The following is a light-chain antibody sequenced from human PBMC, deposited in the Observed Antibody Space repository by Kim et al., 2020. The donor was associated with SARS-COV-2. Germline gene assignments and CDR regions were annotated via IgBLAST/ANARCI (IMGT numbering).Light chain of an antibody. V-gene: IGKV1-6*01. J-gene: IGKJ3*01. Sequence: ASVGDRVTITCRASQGIRNDLGWFQQKPGKAPKLLIYEASTLQSGVPSRFSGSGSGTDFTLTISSLQPEDFATYYCLQDYNYPFTFGPGTKVDIK. CDR1: QGIRND. CDR3: LQDYNYPFT. CDR2: EAS.